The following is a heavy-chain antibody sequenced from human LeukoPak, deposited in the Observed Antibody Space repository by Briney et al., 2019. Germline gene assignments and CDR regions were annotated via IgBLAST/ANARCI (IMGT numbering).Heavy chain of an antibody. Sequence: GESLKISFKGFGFTFTSYWIGWGRQMPGKGLEWMGFIYPRDSDTRYSPSFQGQVTISADKSIATTYLHWRSLKASDTAMYYCARYIGMTNDYWGQGTLITVSS. D-gene: IGHD4-11*01. CDR1: GFTFTSYW. CDR2: IYPRDSDT. J-gene: IGHJ4*02. CDR3: ARYIGMTNDY. V-gene: IGHV5-51*01.